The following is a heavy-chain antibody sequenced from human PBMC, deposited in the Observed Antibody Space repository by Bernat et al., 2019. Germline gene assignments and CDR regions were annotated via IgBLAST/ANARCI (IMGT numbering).Heavy chain of an antibody. D-gene: IGHD3-9*01. CDR1: GYSFTSYW. J-gene: IGHJ4*02. Sequence: EVQLVQSGAEVKKPGESLRISCKGSGYSFTSYWISWVRQMPGKGLEWMGRIDPSDSYTNYSPSFQGHVTISADKSISTAYLQWSSLKASDTAMYYCATLRDYDILTGYPYYFDYWGQVTLFTVSS. CDR2: IDPSDSYT. V-gene: IGHV5-10-1*01. CDR3: ATLRDYDILTGYPYYFDY.